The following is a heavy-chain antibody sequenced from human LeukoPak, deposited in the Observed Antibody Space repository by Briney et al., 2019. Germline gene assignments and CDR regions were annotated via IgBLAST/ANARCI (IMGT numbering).Heavy chain of an antibody. CDR3: ARAPWDHLWFGEFDY. CDR2: IYYSGST. J-gene: IGHJ4*02. Sequence: SETLSLTCTVSGGSISSYYRSWIRQPPGKGLEWIGYIYYSGSTNYNPSLKSRVTISVDTSKNQFSLKLSSVTAADTAVYYCARAPWDHLWFGEFDYWGQGTLVTVSS. D-gene: IGHD3-10*01. V-gene: IGHV4-59*01. CDR1: GGSISSYY.